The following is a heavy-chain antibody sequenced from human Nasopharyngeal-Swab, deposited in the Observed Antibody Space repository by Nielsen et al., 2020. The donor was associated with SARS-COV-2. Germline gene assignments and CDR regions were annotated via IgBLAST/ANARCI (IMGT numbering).Heavy chain of an antibody. J-gene: IGHJ4*02. CDR3: ARSYSSGPIDYYFDY. Sequence: SETLSLTCTVSGGSIGSYYWSWIRQPAGKGLEWIGRIYTSGSTNYNPSLKSRVTMSVDTSKNQFSLKLSSVTAADTAVYYCARSYSSGPIDYYFDYWGQGTLVTVSS. D-gene: IGHD6-19*01. V-gene: IGHV4-4*07. CDR2: IYTSGST. CDR1: GGSIGSYY.